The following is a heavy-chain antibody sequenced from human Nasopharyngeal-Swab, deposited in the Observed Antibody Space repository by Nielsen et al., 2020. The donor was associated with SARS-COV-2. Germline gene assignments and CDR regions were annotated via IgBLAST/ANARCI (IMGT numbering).Heavy chain of an antibody. CDR1: GFTFDDYA. CDR2: ISGDGGST. D-gene: IGHD3-22*01. J-gene: IGHJ4*02. Sequence: GESLKISCEASGFTFDDYAMHWARQAPGKGLEWVSLISGDGGSTYYADSVKGRFTISRDNAKNSLYLQMNSLRAEDTALYYCAKLHDSSGYYFDYWGQGTLVTVSS. V-gene: IGHV3-43*02. CDR3: AKLHDSSGYYFDY.